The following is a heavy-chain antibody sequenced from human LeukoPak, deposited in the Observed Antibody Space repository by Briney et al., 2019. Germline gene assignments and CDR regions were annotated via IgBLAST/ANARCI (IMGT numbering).Heavy chain of an antibody. CDR3: ARVGPRWAQPDAFDI. J-gene: IGHJ3*02. Sequence: SETLSLTCAVYGGSFSGYYWSWIRQPPGKGLEWIGEINHSGSTNYNPSLKSRVTISVDTSKNQFSLKLSSVTAADTAVYYCARVGPRWAQPDAFDIWDQGTMVTVSS. CDR1: GGSFSGYY. CDR2: INHSGST. D-gene: IGHD1-26*01. V-gene: IGHV4-34*01.